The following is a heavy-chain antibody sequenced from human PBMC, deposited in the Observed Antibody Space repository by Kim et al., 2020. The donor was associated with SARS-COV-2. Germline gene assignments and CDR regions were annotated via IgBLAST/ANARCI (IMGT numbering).Heavy chain of an antibody. CDR1: GFTFSSYA. J-gene: IGHJ4*02. CDR2: ISYDGSNK. CDR3: ARVLYSSSWSPLDY. D-gene: IGHD6-13*01. V-gene: IGHV3-30-3*01. Sequence: GGSLRLSCAASGFTFSSYAMHWVRQAPGKGLEWVAVISYDGSNKYYADSVKGRFTISRDNSKNTLYLQMNSLRAEDTAVYYCARVLYSSSWSPLDYWGQGTLVTVSS.